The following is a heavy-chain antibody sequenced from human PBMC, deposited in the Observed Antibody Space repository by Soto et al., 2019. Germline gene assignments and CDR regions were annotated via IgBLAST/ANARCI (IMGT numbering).Heavy chain of an antibody. D-gene: IGHD3-22*01. V-gene: IGHV4-34*01. CDR2: INHSGST. Sequence: QVQLQQWGAGLLKPSETLSLTCAVYGGSFSGYYWSWIRQPPGKGLERIGEINHSGSTNYNPYLKSRDPISVDTPKNQFSLKLSSVTAADTAVYYCARGVYYYSSGYRYFDYWGQGTLVTVSS. CDR3: ARGVYYYSSGYRYFDY. CDR1: GGSFSGYY. J-gene: IGHJ4*02.